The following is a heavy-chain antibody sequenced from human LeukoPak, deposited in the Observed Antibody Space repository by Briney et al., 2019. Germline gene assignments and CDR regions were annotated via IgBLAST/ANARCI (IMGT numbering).Heavy chain of an antibody. CDR2: ISSSGSYI. D-gene: IGHD3-22*01. J-gene: IGHJ5*02. Sequence: GGSLRLSCAASGFTFSSYSMNWVRQAPGKGLEWVSSISSSGSYIYYADSVKGRFTISRDNAKNSLYLQMNSLRAEDTAVYYCARGGLYYYDSSGYYGPGDWFDPWGQGTLVTVSS. V-gene: IGHV3-21*06. CDR1: GFTFSSYS. CDR3: ARGGLYYYDSSGYYGPGDWFDP.